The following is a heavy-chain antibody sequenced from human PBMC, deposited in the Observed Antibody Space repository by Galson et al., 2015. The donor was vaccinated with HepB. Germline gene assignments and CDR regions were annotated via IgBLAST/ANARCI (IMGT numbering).Heavy chain of an antibody. V-gene: IGHV3-23*01. Sequence: SLRLSCAASGFTFSSYAMSWVRQALGKGLEWVSDISGSGGSTFYTDSVKGRFTISRDNSKNTLYLQMNSLRAEDTAVYYCAKDLVAATGYWGQGTLVTVSS. CDR2: ISGSGGST. J-gene: IGHJ4*02. CDR3: AKDLVAATGY. CDR1: GFTFSSYA. D-gene: IGHD5-12*01.